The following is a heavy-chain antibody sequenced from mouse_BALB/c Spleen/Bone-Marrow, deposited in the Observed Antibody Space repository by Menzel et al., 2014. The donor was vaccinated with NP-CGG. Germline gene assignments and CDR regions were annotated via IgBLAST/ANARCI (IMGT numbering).Heavy chain of an antibody. V-gene: IGHV1S81*02. CDR2: INPSNGRT. J-gene: IGHJ2*01. CDR3: TSPQLGRDY. CDR1: GYTFTSYW. Sequence: QVQLQQPGAELVKPGASVKLSCKASGYTFTSYWMYWVKQRPGQGLEWIGEINPSNGRTDYNEKFKTKATLTVDSSSSTAYMQLSSLTSEDSAVYYCTSPQLGRDYWGRGTTLTVSS. D-gene: IGHD4-1*02.